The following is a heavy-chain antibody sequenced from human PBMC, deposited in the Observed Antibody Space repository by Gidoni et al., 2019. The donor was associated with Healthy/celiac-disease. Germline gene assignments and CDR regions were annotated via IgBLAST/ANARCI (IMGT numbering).Heavy chain of an antibody. CDR2: ISDDGSNK. Sequence: QVQLVESGGGVVQPGRSLRLSCAASGFTFSSYAMHWVRQAPGKGLEWVAVISDDGSNKYYADSVKGRFTISRDNSKNTLYLQMNSLRAEDTAVYYCARVVRRLVHYYYGMDVWGQGTTVTVSS. J-gene: IGHJ6*02. CDR1: GFTFSSYA. D-gene: IGHD6-19*01. V-gene: IGHV3-30-3*01. CDR3: ARVVRRLVHYYYGMDV.